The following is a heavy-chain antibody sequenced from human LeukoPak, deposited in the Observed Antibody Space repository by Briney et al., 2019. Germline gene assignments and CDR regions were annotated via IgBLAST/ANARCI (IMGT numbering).Heavy chain of an antibody. D-gene: IGHD3-22*01. CDR2: ISGSGGST. J-gene: IGHJ1*01. Sequence: GGSLRLSCAASGFTFSSYAMSWVRQAPGKGLEWVSAISGSGGSTYYADSVKGRFTISRDNSKNTLYLQMNSLRAEDTAVYYCAKDYYDSSGYYYEASAEYFQHWGQGTLVTVSS. V-gene: IGHV3-23*01. CDR1: GFTFSSYA. CDR3: AKDYYDSSGYYYEASAEYFQH.